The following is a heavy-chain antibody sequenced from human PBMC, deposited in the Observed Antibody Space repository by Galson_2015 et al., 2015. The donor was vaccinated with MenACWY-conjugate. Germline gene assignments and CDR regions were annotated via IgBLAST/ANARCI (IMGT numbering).Heavy chain of an antibody. J-gene: IGHJ3*02. D-gene: IGHD2-8*01. CDR2: IFSSGSGT. CDR1: GFILSNYA. V-gene: IGHV3-23*01. Sequence: SLRLSCAASGFILSNYAVTWVRQAPGKGLEWVASIFSSGSGTHYADSVKGRFTISRDDSKSTLYLQMNSLRAEDSAIFYCARDPNGDFVGAFDMWGQGTMVTVSS. CDR3: ARDPNGDFVGAFDM.